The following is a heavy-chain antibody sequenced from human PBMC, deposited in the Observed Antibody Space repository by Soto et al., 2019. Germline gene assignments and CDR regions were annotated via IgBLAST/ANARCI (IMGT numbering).Heavy chain of an antibody. D-gene: IGHD2-2*01. Sequence: QVQLVESGGGVVQPGRSLRLSCAASGFTFSSYGMHWVRQAPGKGLEWVAVISYDGSNKYYADSVKGRFTISRDNSKNTMYLQMNSLRAEDTAVYYCAKGPAIVFVPAAMNYYYGMDVWGQGTTVTASS. J-gene: IGHJ6*02. CDR2: ISYDGSNK. CDR3: AKGPAIVFVPAAMNYYYGMDV. CDR1: GFTFSSYG. V-gene: IGHV3-30*18.